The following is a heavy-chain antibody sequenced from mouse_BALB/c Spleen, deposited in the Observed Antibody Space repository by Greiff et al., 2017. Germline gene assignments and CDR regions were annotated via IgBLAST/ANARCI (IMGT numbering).Heavy chain of an antibody. V-gene: IGHV1-80*01. Sequence: QVQLKQSGAELVRPGSSVKISCKASGYAFSSYWMNWVKQRPGQGLEWIGQIYPGDGDTNYNGKFKGKATLTADKSSSTAYMQLSSLTSEDSAVYFCASGDYGSSWFAYWGQGLWSLSLQ. CDR2: IYPGDGDT. CDR1: GYAFSSYW. D-gene: IGHD1-1*01. J-gene: IGHJ3*01. CDR3: ASGDYGSSWFAY.